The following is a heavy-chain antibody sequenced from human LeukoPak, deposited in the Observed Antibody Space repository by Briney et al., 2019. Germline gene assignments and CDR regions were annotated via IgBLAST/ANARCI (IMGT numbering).Heavy chain of an antibody. CDR2: ISGGGGSA. CDR3: TRGGSGFTYYSAMDV. V-gene: IGHV3-23*01. J-gene: IGHJ6*02. D-gene: IGHD3-10*01. CDR1: GGSISSYY. Sequence: ETLSLTCTVSGGSISSYYWSWVRQAPGKGLEWVSSISGGGGSAYYADSVKGRFTISRDNSKNTLYLQMNSLRGDDTAVYYCTRGGSGFTYYSAMDVWGQGTTVTVSS.